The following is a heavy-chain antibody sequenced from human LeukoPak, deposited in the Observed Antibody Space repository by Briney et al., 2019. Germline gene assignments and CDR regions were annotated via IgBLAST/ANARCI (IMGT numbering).Heavy chain of an antibody. CDR2: ISGDGGST. D-gene: IGHD6-19*01. Sequence: GGSLALSCAAPGFMFPDYAIHWVRQAPGKGLELVSLISGDGGSTFYADSVKGRFTISRDNSKNSLYLQMNSLRSDDTALYYGARESESSGWYDYWGQGTLVTVSS. CDR3: ARESESSGWYDY. V-gene: IGHV3-43*02. J-gene: IGHJ4*02. CDR1: GFMFPDYA.